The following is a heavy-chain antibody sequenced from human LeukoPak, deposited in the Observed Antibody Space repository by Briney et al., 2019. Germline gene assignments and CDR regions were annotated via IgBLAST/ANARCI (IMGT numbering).Heavy chain of an antibody. CDR3: AIELIWETY. CDR1: GFTFSTYW. CDR2: IKPDGSEI. V-gene: IGHV3-7*01. D-gene: IGHD1-26*01. Sequence: GGSLRLSCAASGFTFSTYWMTWVRQAPGKGLEWVANIKPDGSEIYYVDSVKGRVTIDRDNAKNSLYLQMNSLRAEDTAVYYCAIELIWETYWGQGTLVTVSS. J-gene: IGHJ4*02.